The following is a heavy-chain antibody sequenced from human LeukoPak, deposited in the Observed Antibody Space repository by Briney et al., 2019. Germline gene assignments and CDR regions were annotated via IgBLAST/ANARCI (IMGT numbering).Heavy chain of an antibody. CDR2: IYPDSGGT. V-gene: IGHV1-2*02. Sequence: GASVKVSCKASGYTFTSYGISWVRQAPGQGLEWMGWIYPDSGGTNYAQKFRGRVTMTRDTSISTAYLELNSLTSDDTAVYYCARVTSITTDYWGQGTLVTVSS. J-gene: IGHJ4*02. CDR1: GYTFTSYG. CDR3: ARVTSITTDY. D-gene: IGHD2-21*02.